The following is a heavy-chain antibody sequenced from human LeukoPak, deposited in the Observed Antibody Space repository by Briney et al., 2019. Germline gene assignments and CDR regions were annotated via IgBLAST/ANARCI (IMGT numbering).Heavy chain of an antibody. J-gene: IGHJ5*02. CDR3: AKDIGGLPSA. CDR1: GFSFNNYA. V-gene: IGHV3-23*01. CDR2: IIGSSGST. D-gene: IGHD2-15*01. Sequence: GGSLRLSCVASGFSFNNYAMNWVRQAPGKGLEWVSLIIGSSGSTFYADSVKGRFTISRDNSKNTLYLQMNSLRAEDTAVYYCAKDIGGLPSAWGQGTLVTVSS.